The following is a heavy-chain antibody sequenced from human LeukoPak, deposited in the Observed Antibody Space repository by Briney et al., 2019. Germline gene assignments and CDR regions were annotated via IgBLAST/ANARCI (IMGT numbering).Heavy chain of an antibody. CDR3: ARGRQLYFDY. V-gene: IGHV4-34*01. D-gene: IGHD6-13*01. J-gene: IGHJ4*02. CDR2: INHSGST. Sequence: SETLSLTCAVYGGSFSGYYWSWIRQPPGKGLEWIGEINHSGSTNYNPSLKSRVTTSVDTSKNQFSLKLGSVTAADTAVYYCARGRQLYFDYWGQGTLVTVSS. CDR1: GGSFSGYY.